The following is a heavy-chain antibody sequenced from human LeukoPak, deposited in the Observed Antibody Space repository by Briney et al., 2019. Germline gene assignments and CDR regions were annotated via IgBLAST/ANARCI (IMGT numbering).Heavy chain of an antibody. CDR2: ISAYNGNT. J-gene: IGHJ5*02. V-gene: IGHV1-18*01. CDR1: GYTFISYA. Sequence: ASVTVSCKPSGYTFISYAFSWVRQAPGQGLEWMGWISAYNGNTNYAQKLQGRVTMTTDTSTSTAYMELRSLRSDDTAVYYCARCLGTLYSSSWYGWFDPWGQGALVTVSS. CDR3: ARCLGTLYSSSWYGWFDP. D-gene: IGHD6-13*01.